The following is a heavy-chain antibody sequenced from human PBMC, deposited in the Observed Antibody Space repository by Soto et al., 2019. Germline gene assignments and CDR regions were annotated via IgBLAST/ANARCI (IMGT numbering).Heavy chain of an antibody. Sequence: PSETLSLTCTVSGGSISSSSYYWGWIRQPPGKGLEWIGYIYYSGSTNYNPSLKSRVTISVDTSKNQFSLKLSSVTAADTAVYYCASQTAAIYYFDYWGQGTLVTVS. J-gene: IGHJ4*02. CDR3: ASQTAAIYYFDY. V-gene: IGHV4-61*05. CDR1: GGSISSSSYY. D-gene: IGHD2-2*02. CDR2: IYYSGST.